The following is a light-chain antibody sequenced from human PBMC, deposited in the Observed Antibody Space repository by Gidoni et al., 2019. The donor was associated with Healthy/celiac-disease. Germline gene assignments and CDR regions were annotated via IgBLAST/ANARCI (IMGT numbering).Light chain of an antibody. J-gene: IGKJ4*01. CDR1: QGISSY. Sequence: DIQLTQSPSFLSASVGDRVTITCRTSQGISSYLAWYQQKPGKAPKLLIYAASTLQSGVPSRFSGSGSGTELTLTISSMQPEDFETYYCQQLNSYPRLTFGGGTKVEIK. CDR2: AAS. CDR3: QQLNSYPRLT. V-gene: IGKV1-9*01.